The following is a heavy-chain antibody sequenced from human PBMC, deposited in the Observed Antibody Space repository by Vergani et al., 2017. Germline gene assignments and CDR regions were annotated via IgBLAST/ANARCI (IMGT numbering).Heavy chain of an antibody. Sequence: QVQLQESGPGLVKPLETLSLTCTVSGGSISSYYWSWIRQPAGKGLEWIGRIYTSGSTNYNPSLKSRVTMSVDTSKNQFSLKMSSVTAADTAVYYCARGKYYDLWSGYYSDPGEDYFDYWGQGTLVTVSS. D-gene: IGHD3-3*01. CDR2: IYTSGST. CDR1: GGSISSYY. J-gene: IGHJ4*02. V-gene: IGHV4-4*07. CDR3: ARGKYYDLWSGYYSDPGEDYFDY.